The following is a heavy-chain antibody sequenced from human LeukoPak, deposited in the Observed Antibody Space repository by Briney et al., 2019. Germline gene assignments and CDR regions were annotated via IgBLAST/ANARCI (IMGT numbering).Heavy chain of an antibody. D-gene: IGHD1-1*01. CDR1: GYTFTDYY. CDR2: INPYNGDT. J-gene: IGHJ4*02. V-gene: IGHV1-2*02. Sequence: ASVTGSCKASGYTFTDYYLHSVRQAPGQGLGCVGWINPYNGDTNYAQKVQGRITLTRDISISTAYMVLSSIQTDDEAVYFCARNEGGANYYFDFWGRGTLVTVSS. CDR3: ARNEGGANYYFDF.